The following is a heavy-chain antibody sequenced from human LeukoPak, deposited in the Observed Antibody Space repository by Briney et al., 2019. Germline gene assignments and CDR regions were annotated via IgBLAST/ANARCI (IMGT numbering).Heavy chain of an antibody. D-gene: IGHD3-9*01. CDR3: ARVLLGMSAFDL. CDR1: GFTFDDYG. CDR2: INWNGGST. Sequence: PGGSLRLSCAASGFTFDDYGMSWVRQAPGKGLEWVSGINWNGGSTGYADSVKGRFTISRDNAKNSLFLQMNSLRADDTAVYSCARVLLGMSAFDLWGQGTMVSVSS. J-gene: IGHJ3*01. V-gene: IGHV3-20*04.